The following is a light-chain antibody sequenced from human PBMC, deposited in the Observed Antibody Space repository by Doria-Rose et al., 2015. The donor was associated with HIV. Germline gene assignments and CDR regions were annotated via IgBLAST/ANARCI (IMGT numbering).Light chain of an antibody. V-gene: IGKV3-20*01. J-gene: IGKJ1*01. CDR3: HQYGTSWT. CDR1: QSFSSTY. CDR2: DGS. Sequence: LTQSLGTLSLPPGERATLSCRASQSFSSTYLAWYQQKPGQAPSLLIYDGSTRATGIPDRFSASGSGTDFTPTINRLEPEDFALYYCHQYGTSWTFGQGTKVEI.